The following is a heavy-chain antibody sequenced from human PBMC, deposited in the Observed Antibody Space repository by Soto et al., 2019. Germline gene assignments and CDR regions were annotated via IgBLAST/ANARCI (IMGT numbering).Heavy chain of an antibody. CDR3: ARVVPGAEAWFGP. J-gene: IGHJ5*02. CDR1: GGTFTSHA. CDR2: IIGIFQPA. Sequence: QVQLVQSGTEVKKPGSSVKVSCKASGGTFTSHAISWVRQAPGQGLEWMGGIIGIFQPANYAQKFQGRVSMTTDTSTTTAYMELRSLRSDDTAVYYCARVVPGAEAWFGPWGQGTLVTVSS. V-gene: IGHV1-69*06. D-gene: IGHD2-2*01.